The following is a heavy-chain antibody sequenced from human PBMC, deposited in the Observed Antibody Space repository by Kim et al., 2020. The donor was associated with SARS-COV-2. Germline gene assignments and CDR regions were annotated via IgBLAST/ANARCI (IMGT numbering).Heavy chain of an antibody. CDR2: IWYDGSNK. J-gene: IGHJ5*02. V-gene: IGHV3-33*01. D-gene: IGHD6-13*01. CDR1: GFTFSSYG. CDR3: ARDGGGLAAAGHNWFDP. Sequence: GGSLRLSCAASGFTFSSYGMHWVRQAPGKGLEWVAVIWYDGSNKYYADSVKGRFTISRDNSKNTLYLQMNSLRAEDTAVYYCARDGGGLAAAGHNWFDPWGQGTLVTVSS.